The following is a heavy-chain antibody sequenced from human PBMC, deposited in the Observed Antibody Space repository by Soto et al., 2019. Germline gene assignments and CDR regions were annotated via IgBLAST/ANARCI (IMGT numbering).Heavy chain of an antibody. Sequence: GGSLRLSCAASGFTFSSYAMSWVRQAPGKGLEWVSAISGIGGTTYYADSAKGRFTITRDNSKNTLYLQMNSLRAEDTAVYYCAKDLGGYDRDDAFDIWGQGTMVTVSS. CDR2: ISGIGGTT. V-gene: IGHV3-23*01. J-gene: IGHJ3*02. CDR3: AKDLGGYDRDDAFDI. D-gene: IGHD5-12*01. CDR1: GFTFSSYA.